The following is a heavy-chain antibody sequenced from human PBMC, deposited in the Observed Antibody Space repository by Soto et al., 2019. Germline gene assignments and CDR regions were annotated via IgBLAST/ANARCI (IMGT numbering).Heavy chain of an antibody. J-gene: IGHJ4*02. V-gene: IGHV3-21*01. CDR3: PRVNLFPMIFLSSFDS. CDR2: ISSSSSYI. Sequence: EVQLVESGGGLVKPGGSLRLSCAASGFTFSSYSMNWVRQAPGKGLEWVSSISSSSSYIYYADSVKGRFTISRDNAKNSRNLKMNTLRPGNPPVYYCPRVNLFPMIFLSSFDSWAQGT. D-gene: IGHD3-16*01. CDR1: GFTFSSYS.